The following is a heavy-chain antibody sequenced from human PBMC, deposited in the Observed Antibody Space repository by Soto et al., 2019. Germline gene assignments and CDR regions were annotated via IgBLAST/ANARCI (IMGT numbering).Heavy chain of an antibody. CDR1: GFNFRSYG. V-gene: IGHV3-30*18. J-gene: IGHJ5*01. Sequence: PGGSLRLSCAVSGFNFRSYGMHWVRQAPGKGLEWVAVVSHDGGDKYEADSVKGRFTISRDNSKNTPYLQMNSLRDEDTAVYYCAKDYAPRPLSGSGSYYSPDSWGQGTLVTVSS. CDR2: VSHDGGDK. D-gene: IGHD3-10*01. CDR3: AKDYAPRPLSGSGSYYSPDS.